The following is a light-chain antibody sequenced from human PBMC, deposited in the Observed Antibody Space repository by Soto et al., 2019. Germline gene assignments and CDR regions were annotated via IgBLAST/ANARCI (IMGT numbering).Light chain of an antibody. J-gene: IGKJ3*01. V-gene: IGKV3-11*01. Sequence: EIVLTQSPATLSLSPGERATLSCRASQSVNTYLAWYQHKPGQAPRLLIYDASSRATGIPVRFSGSGSGTDFTLTISSLEPEDFAVYYCQQRSDTFGPGTKVEIK. CDR3: QQRSDT. CDR1: QSVNTY. CDR2: DAS.